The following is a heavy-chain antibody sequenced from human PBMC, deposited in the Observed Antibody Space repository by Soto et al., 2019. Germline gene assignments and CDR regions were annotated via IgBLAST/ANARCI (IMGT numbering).Heavy chain of an antibody. CDR3: ARDYYTRLGHCSGGGCPLDY. J-gene: IGHJ4*02. Sequence: EVQLVESGGGLVQPGGSLRLSCAASGFTFSTYWMHWVRQAPGKGLVWVSRINSDGSSTNYADSVKGRFTISSDNAENTLYLEINNLRAEDTAVYYCARDYYTRLGHCSGGGCPLDYWGQGTLVTVSS. CDR1: GFTFSTYW. V-gene: IGHV3-74*01. D-gene: IGHD2-15*01. CDR2: INSDGSST.